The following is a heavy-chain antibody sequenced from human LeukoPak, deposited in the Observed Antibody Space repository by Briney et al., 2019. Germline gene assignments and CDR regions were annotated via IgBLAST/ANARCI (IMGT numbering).Heavy chain of an antibody. CDR2: IRYDGSNK. CDR1: GFTFSSYG. D-gene: IGHD2-15*01. Sequence: GESLKISCAASGFTFSSYGMHWVRQAPGKGLEWVAFIRYDGSNKYYADSVKGRFTISRDNSKNTLYLQMNSLRAEDTAVYYCAKLFKWYSDYWGQGTLVTVSS. CDR3: AKLFKWYSDY. V-gene: IGHV3-30*02. J-gene: IGHJ4*02.